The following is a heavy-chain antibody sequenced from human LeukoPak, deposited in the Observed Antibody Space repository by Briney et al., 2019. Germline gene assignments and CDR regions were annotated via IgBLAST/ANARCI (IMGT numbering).Heavy chain of an antibody. J-gene: IGHJ6*04. V-gene: IGHV4-59*01. CDR1: GGSISSYY. CDR3: ARDSMYYDYPMDV. CDR2: IYYSGST. Sequence: PSETLSLTCTASGGSISSYYWSWLRQPPGKGLEWIGYIYYSGSTNYNPSLKSRVTLSVDTSKNQFSLKLSSLTAADTAVYYCARDSMYYDYPMDVWGKGTTVTVSS. D-gene: IGHD3-16*01.